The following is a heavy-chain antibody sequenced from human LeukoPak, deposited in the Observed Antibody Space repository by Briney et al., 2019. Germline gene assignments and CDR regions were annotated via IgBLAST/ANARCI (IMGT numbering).Heavy chain of an antibody. V-gene: IGHV4-59*01. CDR1: GGSISSYY. J-gene: IGHJ4*02. D-gene: IGHD3-10*01. CDR2: IYHRGSA. CDR3: ARAGDYYVSGSYLGY. Sequence: PSETLSLTCTVSGGSISSYYWTWIRQPPGKGLEWIGYIYHRGSANYSPSLKSRVTISVDTSKNQFSLTLSSVTAADAAVYYCARAGDYYVSGSYLGYWGQGTLVTVSS.